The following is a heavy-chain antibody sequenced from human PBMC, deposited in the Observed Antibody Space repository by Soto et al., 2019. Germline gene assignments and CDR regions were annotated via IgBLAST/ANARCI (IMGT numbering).Heavy chain of an antibody. CDR3: ARAYCSGGSCYSYYYYGMDV. CDR2: IIPIFGTA. Sequence: SVKVSCKASGGTFSSYAISRVRQAPGQGLEWMGGIIPIFGTANYAQKFQGRVTITADKSTSTAYMELSSLRSEDTAVYYCARAYCSGGSCYSYYYYGMDVWGQGTTVTVSS. CDR1: GGTFSSYA. D-gene: IGHD2-15*01. V-gene: IGHV1-69*06. J-gene: IGHJ6*02.